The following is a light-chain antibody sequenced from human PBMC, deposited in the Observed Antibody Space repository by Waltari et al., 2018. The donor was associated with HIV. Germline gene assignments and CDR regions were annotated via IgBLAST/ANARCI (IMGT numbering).Light chain of an antibody. V-gene: IGLV2-14*01. Sequence: QSALTQPASVSGSPGQSITISCTGTSSDVGGYNYVSWYQQHPGKAPKLKIYEVSNRPSGGSNRFSGSKACNTASLTISGLQAEDEADYYCSSYTSSSTLVFGGGTELTVL. CDR2: EVS. CDR1: SSDVGGYNY. J-gene: IGLJ2*01. CDR3: SSYTSSSTLV.